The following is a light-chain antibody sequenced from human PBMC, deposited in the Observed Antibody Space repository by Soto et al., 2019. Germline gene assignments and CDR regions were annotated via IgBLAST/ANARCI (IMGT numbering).Light chain of an antibody. CDR2: AAA. Sequence: AIRMTQSPSSFSASTGDRVTITCRASQGISSYLAWYQQKPGKAPKLLIYAAATLQRGAPSRFSASGSGTDFTLTTSRLQSEDFANYYCQQYLSYPYTFGQVTKLEI. CDR3: QQYLSYPYT. CDR1: QGISSY. J-gene: IGKJ2*01. V-gene: IGKV1-8*01.